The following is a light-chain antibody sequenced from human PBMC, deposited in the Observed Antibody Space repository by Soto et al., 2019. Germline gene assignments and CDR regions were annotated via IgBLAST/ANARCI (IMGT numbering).Light chain of an antibody. CDR1: QSVWSSL. CDR3: QQYGRPWT. Sequence: ETVLTQSPGTLSLSPGERATLSCRASQSVWSSLLAWYQHKPGHPPRLLSYGASSRATGIPNRFSGSWSGKDSTPTISRLEPEYVAVYYCQQYGRPWTFGQGTKVEIK. V-gene: IGKV3-20*01. J-gene: IGKJ1*01. CDR2: GAS.